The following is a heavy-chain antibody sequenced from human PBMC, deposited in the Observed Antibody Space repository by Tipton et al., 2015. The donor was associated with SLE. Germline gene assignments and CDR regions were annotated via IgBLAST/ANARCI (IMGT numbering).Heavy chain of an antibody. V-gene: IGHV4-39*07. CDR2: IYYSGST. CDR1: GGSISSGSYY. J-gene: IGHJ4*02. Sequence: TLSLTCTVSGGSISSGSYYWSWIRQPPGKGLEWIGSIYYSGSTYYNPSLKSRVTISVDTSKNQFSLKLSSVTAADTAVYYCARHESGTDYGDYLDYWGQGTLVTVSS. CDR3: ARHESGTDYGDYLDY. D-gene: IGHD4-17*01.